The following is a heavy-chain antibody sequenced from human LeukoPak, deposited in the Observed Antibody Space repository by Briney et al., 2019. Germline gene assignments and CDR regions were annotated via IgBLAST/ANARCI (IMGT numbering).Heavy chain of an antibody. CDR1: GYTFTSYD. CDR2: MNPNSGNT. CDR3: ARDGEDYYDSSGYYYGAIDY. Sequence: ASVKVSCKASGYTFTSYDINWVRQATGQGLEWMGWMNPNSGNTGYAQKFQGRVTITRNTSISTAYMELSSLRSEDTAVYYCARDGEDYYDSSGYYYGAIDYWGQGTLVTVSS. V-gene: IGHV1-8*03. D-gene: IGHD3-22*01. J-gene: IGHJ4*02.